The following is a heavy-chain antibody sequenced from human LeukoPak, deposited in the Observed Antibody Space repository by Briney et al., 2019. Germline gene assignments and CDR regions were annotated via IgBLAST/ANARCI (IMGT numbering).Heavy chain of an antibody. D-gene: IGHD3-22*01. J-gene: IGHJ4*02. Sequence: GGSLRLSCAAPGFTFSSYALYWVRQAPGKGLEWVAIISYDGSNKYYADSVKGRFTISRDSSKNTLYLQMDSLRAEDAAVYYCTRVFYHDSSDYWGQGSLVTVSS. V-gene: IGHV3-30*04. CDR3: TRVFYHDSSDY. CDR2: ISYDGSNK. CDR1: GFTFSSYA.